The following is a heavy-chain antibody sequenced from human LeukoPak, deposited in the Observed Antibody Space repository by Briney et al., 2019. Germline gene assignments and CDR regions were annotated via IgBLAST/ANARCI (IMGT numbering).Heavy chain of an antibody. Sequence: ETLSLTCTASGGSISSYYWSWIRQPAGKGLEWIGRIYTSGSTNYNASLKSRVSMSVDTSKNQFSLKLSSVTAADTAVFYCARENSGSYREFDYWGQGTLVTVSS. CDR2: IYTSGST. CDR3: ARENSGSYREFDY. D-gene: IGHD1-26*01. V-gene: IGHV4-4*07. CDR1: GGSISSYY. J-gene: IGHJ4*02.